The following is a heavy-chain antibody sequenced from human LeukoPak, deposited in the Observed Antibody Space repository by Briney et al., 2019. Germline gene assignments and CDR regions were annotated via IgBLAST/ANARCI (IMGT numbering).Heavy chain of an antibody. CDR1: GGSISSSSYY. J-gene: IGHJ4*02. CDR3: ARIGYSSGWIRYYFDY. D-gene: IGHD6-19*01. CDR2: IYYSGST. Sequence: SETLSLTCTVSGGSISSSSYYWGWIRQPPGKGLEWIGSIYYSGSTYYNPSLKSRVTISVDTSKNQFSLKLSSVTAADAAVYYCARIGYSSGWIRYYFDYWGQGTLVTVSS. V-gene: IGHV4-39*07.